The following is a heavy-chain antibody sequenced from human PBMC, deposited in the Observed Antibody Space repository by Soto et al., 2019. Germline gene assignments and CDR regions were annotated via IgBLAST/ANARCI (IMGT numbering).Heavy chain of an antibody. J-gene: IGHJ5*02. CDR2: ITTSSAYI. CDR3: VRSGTARLLRHSWFDT. Sequence: EVQLVESGGGLVKPGGSLRLSCAASGFTFNTYDMNWVRQAPGKGLEWVSSITTSSAYIYYADSLRGRITISRDNAKNSRFLQMYSLRAENTAVYYCVRSGTARLLRHSWFDTWGQGTLVTVSS. CDR1: GFTFNTYD. D-gene: IGHD2-21*01. V-gene: IGHV3-21*01.